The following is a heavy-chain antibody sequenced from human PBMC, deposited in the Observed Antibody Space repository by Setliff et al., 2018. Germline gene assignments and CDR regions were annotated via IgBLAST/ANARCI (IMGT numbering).Heavy chain of an antibody. CDR1: GGSISPYF. CDR2: IYHNGNT. Sequence: SETLSLTCTVSGGSISPYFWSWIRQSPGKGLEWIGYIYHNGNTNFNPSLKTRVTMSVDTSKNQFALNLRSVTAADAAVYYCVRDRTAYSYGLDVWGQGTTVTVS. D-gene: IGHD5-18*01. CDR3: VRDRTAYSYGLDV. J-gene: IGHJ6*02. V-gene: IGHV4-59*01.